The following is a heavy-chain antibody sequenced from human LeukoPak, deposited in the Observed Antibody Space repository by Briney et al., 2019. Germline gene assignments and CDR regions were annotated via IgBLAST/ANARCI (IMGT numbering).Heavy chain of an antibody. CDR2: INSDGSST. CDR1: GFTFSSYW. V-gene: IGHV3-74*01. CDR3: ARGPSGYHNT. D-gene: IGHD5-12*01. J-gene: IGHJ4*02. Sequence: GGSLRLSCAVSGFTFSSYWMHWVRQAPGKGLVWVSRINSDGSSTTYADSVKGRFTISRDNAKNSLYLQMNSLRAEDTAVYYCARGPSGYHNTGGQGTLVTVSS.